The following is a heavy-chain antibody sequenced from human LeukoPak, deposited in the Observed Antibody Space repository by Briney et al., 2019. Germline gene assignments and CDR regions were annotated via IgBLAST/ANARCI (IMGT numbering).Heavy chain of an antibody. CDR2: ISAYNGNT. J-gene: IGHJ4*02. CDR3: VRAPYSPEIRYFDWLLYGGYFDY. Sequence: ASVKVSCKASGYTFTSYGISCVRQAPGQGLEWMGWISAYNGNTNYAQKLQGRVTMTTDTSTSTAYMELRSVRSDDTAVYYCVRAPYSPEIRYFDWLLYGGYFDYWGQGTLVNVSS. D-gene: IGHD3-9*01. V-gene: IGHV1-18*04. CDR1: GYTFTSYG.